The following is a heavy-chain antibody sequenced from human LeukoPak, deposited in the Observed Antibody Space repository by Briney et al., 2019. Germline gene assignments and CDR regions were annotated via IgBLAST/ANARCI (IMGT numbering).Heavy chain of an antibody. J-gene: IGHJ6*02. D-gene: IGHD6-13*01. CDR3: ARGGRQQLGLYYCGMDV. CDR1: GYTFTGYY. V-gene: IGHV1-2*04. CDR2: INPNSGGT. Sequence: ASVKVSCKASGYTFTGYYMHWVRQAPGQGLEWMGWINPNSGGTNYAQKFQGWVTMTRDTSISTAYMELSRLRSDDTAVYYCARGGRQQLGLYYCGMDVWGQGTTVTVSS.